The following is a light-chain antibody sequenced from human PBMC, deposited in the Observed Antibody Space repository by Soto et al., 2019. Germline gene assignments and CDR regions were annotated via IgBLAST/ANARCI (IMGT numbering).Light chain of an antibody. CDR3: SSYTGTNTWV. J-gene: IGLJ3*02. Sequence: QSALTQPASVSGSPGQSITISCTGTSSDIGAYNYVSWYQQHPGKAPKLIFYEVSNRPSGVSDRFSGSKSGNTASLTISGLQAEDEADYYCSSYTGTNTWVFGGGTQLTVL. CDR2: EVS. CDR1: SSDIGAYNY. V-gene: IGLV2-14*01.